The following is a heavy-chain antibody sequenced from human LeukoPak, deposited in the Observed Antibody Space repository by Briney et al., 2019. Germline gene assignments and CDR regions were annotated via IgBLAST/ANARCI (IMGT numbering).Heavy chain of an antibody. CDR2: ITGTGDYT. Sequence: GGSLRLSCSASGFAFSTSAMSWVRQAPGKGLEWVSTITGTGDYTEYADSVKGRFTISRDNSENTLFLQMSSLRADDTAFYYCAKVLRGVIVYDYWGQETLVTVSS. CDR1: GFAFSTSA. V-gene: IGHV3-23*01. J-gene: IGHJ4*02. CDR3: AKVLRGVIVYDY. D-gene: IGHD3-10*01.